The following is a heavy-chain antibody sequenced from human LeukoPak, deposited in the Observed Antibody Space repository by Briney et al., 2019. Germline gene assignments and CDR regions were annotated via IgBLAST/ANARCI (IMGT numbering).Heavy chain of an antibody. CDR3: ARDRSSSPYHFDY. J-gene: IGHJ4*02. CDR2: IIPIFGTA. Sequence: ASVKVTCKASGGTFSSYAISWVRQAPGQGLEWMGGIIPIFGTANYAQKFQGRVTITADESTSTAYMELSSLRSEDTAVYYCARDRSSSPYHFDYWGQGTLVTVSS. CDR1: GGTFSSYA. D-gene: IGHD6-13*01. V-gene: IGHV1-69*01.